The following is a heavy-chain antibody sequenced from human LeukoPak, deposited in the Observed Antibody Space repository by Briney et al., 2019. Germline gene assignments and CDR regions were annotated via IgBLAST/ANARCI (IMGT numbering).Heavy chain of an antibody. CDR1: GGTFSSYA. Sequence: SVKVSRKASGGTFSSYAISWVRQAPGQGLEWMGGIIPIFGTANYAQKFQGRVTITTDESTSTAYMELSSLRSEDTAVYYCVPTAGYSSGWYNFDYWAREPWSPSPQ. CDR2: IIPIFGTA. D-gene: IGHD6-19*01. V-gene: IGHV1-69*05. J-gene: IGHJ4*02. CDR3: VPTAGYSSGWYNFDY.